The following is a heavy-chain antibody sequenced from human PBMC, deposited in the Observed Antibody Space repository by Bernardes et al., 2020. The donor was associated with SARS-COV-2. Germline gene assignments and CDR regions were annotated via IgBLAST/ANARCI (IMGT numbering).Heavy chain of an antibody. CDR1: GFIFSSYG. Sequence: SCASSGFIFSSYGVHWVRQAPGKGLEWVAVIWYDGSNKYYADSVKGRFTISRDNSKNTLYLQMNSLRAEDTAVYYCASNLLPTYGMDVWGQGTTVTVSS. CDR3: ASNLLPTYGMDV. J-gene: IGHJ6*02. V-gene: IGHV3-33*01. CDR2: IWYDGSNK. D-gene: IGHD3-10*01.